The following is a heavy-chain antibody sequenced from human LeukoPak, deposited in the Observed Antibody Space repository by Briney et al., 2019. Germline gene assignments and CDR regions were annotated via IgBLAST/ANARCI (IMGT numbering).Heavy chain of an antibody. Sequence: GGSLRLSCAASGFTFSNYWMNWVRQAPGKGLEWVANVKQDGSEKYYVASVKGRFTISRDNAKNSLYLQMNSLRAEDTAVYFCARGGGLDVWGQGATVTVSS. J-gene: IGHJ6*02. CDR1: GFTFSNYW. CDR2: VKQDGSEK. CDR3: ARGGGLDV. V-gene: IGHV3-7*04.